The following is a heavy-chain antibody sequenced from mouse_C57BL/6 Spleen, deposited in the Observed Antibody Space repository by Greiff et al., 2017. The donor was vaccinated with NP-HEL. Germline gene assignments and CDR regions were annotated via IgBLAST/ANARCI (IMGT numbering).Heavy chain of an antibody. CDR1: GYTFTDYE. J-gene: IGHJ1*03. D-gene: IGHD1-1*01. CDR3: TRERVYYYGRSYVRGYFDV. V-gene: IGHV1-15*01. CDR2: IDPETGGT. Sequence: QVQLQQSGAELVRPGASVTLSCKASGYTFTDYEMHWVKQTPVHGLEWIGAIDPETGGTAYNQKFKGKAILTADKSSSTAYMELRSLTSEDSAVYDGTRERVYYYGRSYVRGYFDVWGTGTTVTVSS.